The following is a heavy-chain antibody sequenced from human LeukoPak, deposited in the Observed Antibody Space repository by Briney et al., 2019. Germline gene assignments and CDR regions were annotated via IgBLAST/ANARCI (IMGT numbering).Heavy chain of an antibody. D-gene: IGHD5-18*01. Sequence: SQTLSLTCTVSGGSISSGDYYWSWIRQPPGTGLEWIGYIYYSGSTYYNPSLKSRVTISVDTSKNQFSLKLSSVTAADTAVYYCARGYSYGYPLLGYWGQGTLVTVSS. CDR1: GGSISSGDYY. J-gene: IGHJ4*02. CDR2: IYYSGST. CDR3: ARGYSYGYPLLGY. V-gene: IGHV4-30-4*01.